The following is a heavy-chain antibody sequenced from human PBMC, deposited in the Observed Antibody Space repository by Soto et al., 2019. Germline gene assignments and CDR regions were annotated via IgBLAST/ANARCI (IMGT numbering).Heavy chain of an antibody. V-gene: IGHV3-53*01. CDR1: GFTVSSNY. Sequence: EVQLVESGGGLIQPGGSLRLSCAASGFTVSSNYMSWVRQAPGKGLEWVSVIYSGGSTYYADSVKGRFTISRDNSKNTLYLQMNSLRSEDTAVYYCARDADPTYDFWSGYRNWDFDLWCRGTLVTVSS. CDR3: ARDADPTYDFWSGYRNWDFDL. J-gene: IGHJ2*01. CDR2: IYSGGST. D-gene: IGHD3-3*01.